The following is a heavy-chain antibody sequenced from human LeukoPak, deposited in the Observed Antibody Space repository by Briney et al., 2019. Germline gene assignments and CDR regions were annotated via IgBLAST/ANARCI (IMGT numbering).Heavy chain of an antibody. J-gene: IGHJ4*02. CDR3: ARYVGRRFDY. V-gene: IGHV4-59*01. D-gene: IGHD3-10*02. Sequence: NTSETLSLTCTVSGATISGYYWSWIRQPPGRGLEWIGCTYYSGNTNYNPSLKSRVTISVDPSKSQFSLRLSSVTAADTAVYYCARYVGRRFDYWGQGTLVTVSS. CDR1: GATISGYY. CDR2: TYYSGNT.